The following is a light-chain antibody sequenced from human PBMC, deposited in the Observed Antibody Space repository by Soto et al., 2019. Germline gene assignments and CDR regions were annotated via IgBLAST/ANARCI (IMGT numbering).Light chain of an antibody. CDR1: SSDIGGYNY. CDR2: EVN. J-gene: IGLJ3*02. V-gene: IGLV2-14*01. Sequence: QSVLTQPASVSESPGQSITISCTGTSSDIGGYNYVSWYQHHPGKAPKLLMYEVNNRPSGVSHRFSGSKSGTTASLTISGLQAEDEADYYCTSYTNNGWVFGGGTKLTVL. CDR3: TSYTNNGWV.